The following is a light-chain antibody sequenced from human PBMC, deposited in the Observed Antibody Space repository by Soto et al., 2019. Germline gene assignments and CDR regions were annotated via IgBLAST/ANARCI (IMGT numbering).Light chain of an antibody. CDR2: GNS. CDR3: QSYDSSLSGWL. CDR1: SSNSGAGYD. Sequence: QPVLTQPPSVSGAPGQRVTISCTGSSSNSGAGYDVHWYQQLPGTAPKLLIYGNSNRPSGVPDRFSGSKSGTSASLAITGLQAEDEADYYCQSYDSSLSGWLFGGGTKLTVL. V-gene: IGLV1-40*01. J-gene: IGLJ2*01.